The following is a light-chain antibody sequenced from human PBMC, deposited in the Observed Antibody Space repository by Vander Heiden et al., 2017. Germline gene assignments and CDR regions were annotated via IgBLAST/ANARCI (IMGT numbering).Light chain of an antibody. J-gene: IGLJ2*01. Sequence: QSALTQPASVSGSPGQSITISCTGTNSDVGRYGRLSWYQQPPGTAPKLIIYEVTNRPSGVPDRFSGSKSGNTASLTISGLQAEDEADYYCSSYTSSTPLLFGGGTKLTVL. CDR1: NSDVGRYGR. CDR3: SSYTSSTPLL. V-gene: IGLV2-18*02. CDR2: EVT.